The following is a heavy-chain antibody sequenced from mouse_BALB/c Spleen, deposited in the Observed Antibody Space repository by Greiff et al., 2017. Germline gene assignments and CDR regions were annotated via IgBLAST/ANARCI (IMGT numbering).Heavy chain of an antibody. CDR3: TRGAMDY. CDR2: INPSNGGT. V-gene: IGHV1S81*02. CDR1: GYTFTSYY. J-gene: IGHJ4*01. Sequence: QVQLQQSGAELVKPGASVKLTCKASGYTFTSYYMYWVKQRPGQGLEWIGEINPSNGGTNFNEKFKSKATLTVDKSSSTAYMQLSSLTSEDSAVYYCTRGAMDYWGQGTSVTVSS.